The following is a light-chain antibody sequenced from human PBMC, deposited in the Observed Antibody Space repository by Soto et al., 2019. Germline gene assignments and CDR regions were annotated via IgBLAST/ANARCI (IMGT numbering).Light chain of an antibody. J-gene: IGLJ1*01. CDR1: SSNIGANT. V-gene: IGLV1-44*01. CDR3: AAWDDSLYGRV. Sequence: QAVVTQPPSASGTPGQRVTISCSGSSSNIGANTVNWYRQLPGTAPKLLISNNDQRPSGVPDRFSGSKSGTSASLAISGLQSEDDADYYCAAWDDSLYGRVFGSGTKVTVL. CDR2: NND.